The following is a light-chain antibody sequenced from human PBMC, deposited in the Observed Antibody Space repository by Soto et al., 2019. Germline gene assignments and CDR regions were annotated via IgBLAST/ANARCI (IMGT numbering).Light chain of an antibody. CDR3: QQRSDWPRT. Sequence: EIVLTQSQGTLSLSPGERATLSCLASQSVSSYLAWYQQKPGQAPRLLIYDASNRATGIPARFSGSGSGTDFTLTISSLEPEDFAVYYCQQRSDWPRTFGQGTKVDI. CDR2: DAS. CDR1: QSVSSY. J-gene: IGKJ1*01. V-gene: IGKV3-11*01.